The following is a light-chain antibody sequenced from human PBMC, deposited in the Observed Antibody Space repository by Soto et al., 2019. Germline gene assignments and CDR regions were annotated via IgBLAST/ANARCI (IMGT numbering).Light chain of an antibody. CDR2: EVS. CDR3: SSYTSSSTL. Sequence: QSVLTQPASVSGSPGQSITISCTGTSSDVGGYNYVSWYQQRPGKAPKLMIYEVSNRPSGVSNRFSGSKSGNTASLTISGLQAEDEADYYCSSYTSSSTLFGGGTKLTVL. CDR1: SSDVGGYNY. J-gene: IGLJ2*01. V-gene: IGLV2-14*01.